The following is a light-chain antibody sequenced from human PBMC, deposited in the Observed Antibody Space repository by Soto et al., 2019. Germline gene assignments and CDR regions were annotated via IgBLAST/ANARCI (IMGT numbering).Light chain of an antibody. J-gene: IGKJ2*01. Sequence: DIQLTQSPSFLSASVGDRVTITCRASQGISSYLAWSQQNPGKAPKLLIYAASTLQSGVPSRFSGSGSGTEFTLTISSLQPEDFATYYCQQHNSYPPYTFGKGTKLEIK. V-gene: IGKV1-9*01. CDR1: QGISSY. CDR2: AAS. CDR3: QQHNSYPPYT.